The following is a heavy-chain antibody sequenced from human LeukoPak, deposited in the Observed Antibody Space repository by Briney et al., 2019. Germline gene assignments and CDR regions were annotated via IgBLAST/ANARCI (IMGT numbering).Heavy chain of an antibody. CDR1: GYTFTSYW. Sequence: GESLKISCKGSGYTFTSYWIGWVRQMPGKGLEWMGIIYPADSDTRYSPSFQGQVTISADRSISTAYLQWGSLKASDTAMYYCARQYGSYYNCSGQGTLVTVSS. D-gene: IGHD1-26*01. V-gene: IGHV5-51*01. CDR2: IYPADSDT. CDR3: ARQYGSYYNC. J-gene: IGHJ4*02.